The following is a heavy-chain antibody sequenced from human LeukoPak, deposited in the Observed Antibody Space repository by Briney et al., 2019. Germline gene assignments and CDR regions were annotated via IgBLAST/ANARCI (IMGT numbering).Heavy chain of an antibody. D-gene: IGHD6-19*01. J-gene: IGHJ4*02. Sequence: GGSLRLSCAASGFTFDDYAMHWVRQAPGKGLEWVSGISWNSGSIGYADSVKGRFTISRDNAKNSLYLQMNSLRAEDTALYYCAKDGVSQQWLVVYFDYWGQGTLVTVSS. CDR1: GFTFDDYA. CDR3: AKDGVSQQWLVVYFDY. CDR2: ISWNSGSI. V-gene: IGHV3-9*01.